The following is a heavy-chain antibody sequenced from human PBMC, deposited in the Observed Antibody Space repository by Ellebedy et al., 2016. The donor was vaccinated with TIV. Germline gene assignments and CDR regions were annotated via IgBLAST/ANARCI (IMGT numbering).Heavy chain of an antibody. CDR1: GFTFSSYA. CDR2: IAGSGGTT. D-gene: IGHD5-18*01. V-gene: IGHV3-23*01. Sequence: GESLKISXAASGFTFSSYAMAWVRQAPGKGLEWVSLIAGSGGTTYYADSVKGRFTISRDNPKNTLYLQMNSLRAEDTAVYYCAKVPYGGYGPPDYWGQGTLVTVSS. J-gene: IGHJ4*02. CDR3: AKVPYGGYGPPDY.